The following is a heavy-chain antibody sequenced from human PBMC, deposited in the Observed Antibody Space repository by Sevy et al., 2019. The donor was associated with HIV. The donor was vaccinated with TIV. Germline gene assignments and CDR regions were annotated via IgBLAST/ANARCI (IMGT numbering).Heavy chain of an antibody. CDR1: GGSFSGYY. V-gene: IGHV4-34*01. CDR2: INHIGST. Sequence: SETLSLTCAVYGGSFSGYYWTWIRQPPGKGLEWIGEINHIGSTNYNPSLKSRVTISVDTSKNQFSLNLSSVTAADTAIYYCARTVRGARVPEENYYFDYWGQGTLVTVSS. J-gene: IGHJ4*02. CDR3: ARTVRGARVPEENYYFDY. D-gene: IGHD3-10*01.